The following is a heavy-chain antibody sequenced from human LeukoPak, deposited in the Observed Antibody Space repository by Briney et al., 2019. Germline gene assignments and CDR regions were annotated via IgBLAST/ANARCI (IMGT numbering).Heavy chain of an antibody. CDR1: GFSFSSNW. D-gene: IGHD4-11*01. CDR3: ASNYGG. J-gene: IGHJ4*02. V-gene: IGHV3-7*03. CDR2: IKQDGSEK. Sequence: GGSLRLSCAAPGFSFSSNWMYWVRQAPGKGLEWVANIKQDGSEKYYVDSVRGRFTISRDNAKNSLSLQMNSLRAEDTAVYYCASNYGGWGQGTLVTVSS.